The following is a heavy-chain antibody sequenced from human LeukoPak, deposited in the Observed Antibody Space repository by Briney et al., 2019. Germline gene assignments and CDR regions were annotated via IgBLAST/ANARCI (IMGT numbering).Heavy chain of an antibody. V-gene: IGHV5-51*01. CDR2: IYPGDSYT. Sequence: GESPKISCQCSGYSFSDYWIAGVRQMPGNRVEWMAIIYPGDSYTRYNPSFRGQVTISADESICTVYLQWRSLEASDTAIYYCARQADYNILTGYYKGHLDFWGQGTLVTVSS. CDR3: ARQADYNILTGYYKGHLDF. D-gene: IGHD3-9*01. CDR1: GYSFSDYW. J-gene: IGHJ4*02.